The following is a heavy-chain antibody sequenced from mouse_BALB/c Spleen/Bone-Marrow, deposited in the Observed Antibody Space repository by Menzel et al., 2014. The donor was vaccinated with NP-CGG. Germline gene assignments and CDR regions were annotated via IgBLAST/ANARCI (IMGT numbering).Heavy chain of an antibody. CDR2: IDPANGNT. D-gene: IGHD2-4*01. J-gene: IGHJ2*01. CDR1: GFNIKDTY. Sequence: VQLQQSGAELVKPGASVKLSCTASGFNIKDTYMHWVKHRPEQGLEWIGRIDPANGNTKYDPKFQGKATITADTSSNTAYLQLSSLTSEDTAVYYCALYYDYDVGYWGQGTTLTVSS. CDR3: ALYYDYDVGY. V-gene: IGHV14-3*02.